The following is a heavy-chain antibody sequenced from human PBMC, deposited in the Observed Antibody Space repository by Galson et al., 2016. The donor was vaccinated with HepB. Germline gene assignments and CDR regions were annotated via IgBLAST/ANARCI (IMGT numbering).Heavy chain of an antibody. V-gene: IGHV3-30*03. CDR1: GFPFRSYG. J-gene: IGHJ4*02. D-gene: IGHD3-9*01. Sequence: SLRLSCAASGFPFRSYGMHWVRQFPGKGLEWVAVMSFDGNNQDYADSVKGRFTISRDNSKDTLYLHMNSLRPEDTAVYYCARDLLFERSFDWFGLEKWGQGTLVTVSS. CDR3: ARDLLFERSFDWFGLEK. CDR2: MSFDGNNQ.